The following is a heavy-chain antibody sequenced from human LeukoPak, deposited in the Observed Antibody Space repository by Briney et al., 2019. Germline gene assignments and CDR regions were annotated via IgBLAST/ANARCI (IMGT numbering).Heavy chain of an antibody. CDR2: INTNTGNP. D-gene: IGHD5-12*01. Sequence: ASVKVSCKASGYTFTSYAMNWVRQAPGQGLEWMGWINTNTGNPTYAQGFTGRFVFSLDTSVSTAYLQISSLKAEDTAVYYCAREDSGYDSPWFDPWGQGTLVTVSS. V-gene: IGHV7-4-1*02. CDR3: AREDSGYDSPWFDP. J-gene: IGHJ5*02. CDR1: GYTFTSYA.